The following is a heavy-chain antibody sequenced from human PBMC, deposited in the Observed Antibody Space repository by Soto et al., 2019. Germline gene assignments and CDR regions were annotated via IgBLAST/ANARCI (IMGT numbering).Heavy chain of an antibody. V-gene: IGHV3-74*01. Sequence: EVQLVESGGGLVQPGESLRLSCVVSGFTIISYWMHWVRQAPGKGLVWVSRINGDGSSTNYADSVKGRFTISRDNAKNTLYLQMNTLRAEDTAVYYCAIAVAGPTAIAYWGQRNQVTVSS. CDR3: AIAVAGPTAIAY. CDR1: GFTIISYW. J-gene: IGHJ4*02. CDR2: INGDGSST. D-gene: IGHD6-19*01.